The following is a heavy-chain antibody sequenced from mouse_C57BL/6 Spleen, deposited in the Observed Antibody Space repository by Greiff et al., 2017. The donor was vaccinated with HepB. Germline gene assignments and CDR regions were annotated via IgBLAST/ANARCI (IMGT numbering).Heavy chain of an antibody. D-gene: IGHD2-5*01. V-gene: IGHV1-52*01. J-gene: IGHJ4*01. CDR3: ARAYYSNYVDAMDY. Sequence: QVQLKQPGAELVRPGSSVKLSCKASGYTFTSYWMHWVKQRPIQGLEWIGNIDPSDSETHYNQKFKDKATLTVDKSSSTAYMQLSSLTSEDSAVYYCARAYYSNYVDAMDYWGQGTSVTVSS. CDR2: IDPSDSET. CDR1: GYTFTSYW.